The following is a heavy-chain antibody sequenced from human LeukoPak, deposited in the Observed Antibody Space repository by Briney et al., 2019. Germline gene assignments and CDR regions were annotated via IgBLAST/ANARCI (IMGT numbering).Heavy chain of an antibody. CDR3: ARDHKYYYDSSGYYSYYFDY. V-gene: IGHV3-7*01. CDR2: IKQDGSEK. J-gene: IGHJ4*02. Sequence: GGSLRLSYAASGFTFSSYWMSWVRQAPGKGLEWVANIKQDGSEKYYVDSVKGRFTISRDNAKNSLYLQMNSLRAEDTAVYYCARDHKYYYDSSGYYSYYFDYWGQGTLVTVSS. CDR1: GFTFSSYW. D-gene: IGHD3-22*01.